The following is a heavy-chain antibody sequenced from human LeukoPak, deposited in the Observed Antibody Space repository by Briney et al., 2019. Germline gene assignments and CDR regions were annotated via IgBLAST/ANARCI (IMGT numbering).Heavy chain of an antibody. CDR1: GFTFSSYG. CDR2: IRDDGSNK. CDR3: AKDGGSLAVVVAAILDY. V-gene: IGHV3-30*02. D-gene: IGHD2-15*01. J-gene: IGHJ4*02. Sequence: GGSLRLSSAASGFTFSSYGMHWVRQAPGKGLEWVAFIRDDGSNKYYADSVKGRFTISRDNSKNTLYLQMNSLRAEDTAVYYCAKDGGSLAVVVAAILDYWGQGTLVTVSS.